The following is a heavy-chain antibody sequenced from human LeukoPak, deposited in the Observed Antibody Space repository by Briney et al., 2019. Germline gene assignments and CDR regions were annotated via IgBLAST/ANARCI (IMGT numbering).Heavy chain of an antibody. V-gene: IGHV3-30*02. D-gene: IGHD5-12*01. CDR3: AKDSSPSGYGSGWPFDY. CDR2: IRYDGSNI. J-gene: IGHJ4*02. Sequence: AGGSLRLSCAASGFTFSTYGMHWVRQAPGKGLEWVAFIRYDGSNIYYADSVKGRFTISRDNSKNTLYLQMNSLRAEDTAVYYCAKDSSPSGYGSGWPFDYWGQGTLATVSS. CDR1: GFTFSTYG.